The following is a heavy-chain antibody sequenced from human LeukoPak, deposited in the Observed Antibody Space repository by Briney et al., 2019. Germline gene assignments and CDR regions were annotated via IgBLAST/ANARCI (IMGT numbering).Heavy chain of an antibody. CDR3: ARGGRGQPNWFDP. Sequence: SSEALSLTCTVSGGSISSYYWSWIRQPPGKGLEWIGYIYYSGSTNYNPSLKSRVTISVDTSKNQFSLKLSSVTAADTAVYYCARGGRGQPNWFDPWGQGTLVTVSS. CDR1: GGSISSYY. D-gene: IGHD3-10*01. CDR2: IYYSGST. V-gene: IGHV4-59*01. J-gene: IGHJ5*02.